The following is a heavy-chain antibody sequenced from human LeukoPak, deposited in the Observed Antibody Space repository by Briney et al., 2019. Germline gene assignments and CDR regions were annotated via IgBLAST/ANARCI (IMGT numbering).Heavy chain of an antibody. CDR1: GYSFPSYW. V-gene: IGHV5-10-1*01. CDR2: IAPSDSYT. J-gene: IGHJ6*02. Sequence: GESLKISCKVSGYSFPSYWITWVRQVPGKGLEWMGRIAPSDSYTNYNPSFEGHVTMSVEKSITTVYLQWSSLKASDTAMYYCARQGPVSGQFFYAMDVWGQGTPVTVSS. CDR3: ARQGPVSGQFFYAMDV. D-gene: IGHD5/OR15-5a*01.